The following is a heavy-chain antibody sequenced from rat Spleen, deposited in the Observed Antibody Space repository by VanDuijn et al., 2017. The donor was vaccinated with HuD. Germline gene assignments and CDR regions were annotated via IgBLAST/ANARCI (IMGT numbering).Heavy chain of an antibody. Sequence: EVQLVESGGGLVQPGRSLELSCVASGFTFNNYWMTWIRQAPGKGLEWVASVLHTGGNTYYPDSVKGRFTISRDNAKSTLYLQMDSLRSEDTATDYCARSAPTAECIPRYVMDAWGQGASVTVSS. V-gene: IGHV5-31*01. D-gene: IGHD1-11*01. J-gene: IGHJ4*01. CDR3: ARSAPTAECIPRYVMDA. CDR1: GFTFNNYW. CDR2: VLHTGGNT.